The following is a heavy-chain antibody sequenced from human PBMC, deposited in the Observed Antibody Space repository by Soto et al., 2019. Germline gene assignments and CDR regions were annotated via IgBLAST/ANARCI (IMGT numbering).Heavy chain of an antibody. Sequence: PSETLSLTCSVSCGSISSDDYYWTWIREPRGEGLEWIGYIYYTGRTSSTPSLESRVTISIDTSKNQFSLKLSSVSAADTAVYYCAREGSSSPDYFDFWGPGTLVTVS. CDR2: IYYTGRT. J-gene: IGHJ4*02. D-gene: IGHD2-15*01. CDR3: AREGSSSPDYFDF. V-gene: IGHV4-30-4*01. CDR1: CGSISSDDYY.